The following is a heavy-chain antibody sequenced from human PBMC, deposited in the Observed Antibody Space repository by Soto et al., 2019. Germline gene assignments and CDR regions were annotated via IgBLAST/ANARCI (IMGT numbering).Heavy chain of an antibody. J-gene: IGHJ4*02. Sequence: GESLKISCNGSGYIFTSYWIGWVRQMPGKSLEWMGIIYPGDSDTRHSPSFQGQVTMSVDKSISTAYLQWSSLKASDTAMYYCARQNNDDYVWGTVKSPFDYWGQGTLVTVSS. D-gene: IGHD3-16*01. CDR1: GYIFTSYW. CDR3: ARQNNDDYVWGTVKSPFDY. V-gene: IGHV5-51*01. CDR2: IYPGDSDT.